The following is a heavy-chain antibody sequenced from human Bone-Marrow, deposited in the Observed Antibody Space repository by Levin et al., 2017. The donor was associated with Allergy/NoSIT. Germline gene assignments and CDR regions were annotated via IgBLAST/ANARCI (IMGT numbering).Heavy chain of an antibody. CDR1: GYTFTDYG. V-gene: IGHV1-18*01. CDR3: ARGFDR. CDR2: INVNSGHT. Sequence: ASVKVSCKASGYTFTDYGISWVRQAPGQGLEWMGWINVNSGHTNYVRKFQGRVTMTTDTSTQTAYMELRSLRSDDTAIYYCARGFDRWGQGTLVTVSS. J-gene: IGHJ4*02.